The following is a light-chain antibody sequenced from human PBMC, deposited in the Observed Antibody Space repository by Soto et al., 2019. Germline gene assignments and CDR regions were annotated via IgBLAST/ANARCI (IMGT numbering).Light chain of an antibody. CDR1: ETISRY. CDR3: LQSYSTPFT. CDR2: AAS. V-gene: IGKV1-39*01. Sequence: DIQMTQSPSSLSASVGDRVTITCRASETISRYLNWYQQKPGKAPKLLIYAASSLQSGVPSTFSGSGSGTDFTLTISSLQPEDFATYYCLQSYSTPFTFGPGTEVDIQ. J-gene: IGKJ3*01.